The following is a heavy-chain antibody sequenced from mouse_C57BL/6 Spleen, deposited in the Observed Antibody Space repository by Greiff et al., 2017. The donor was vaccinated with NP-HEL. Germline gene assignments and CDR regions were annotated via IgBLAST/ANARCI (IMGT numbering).Heavy chain of an antibody. D-gene: IGHD2-12*01. J-gene: IGHJ2*01. CDR3: GPLYDFDY. CDR2: IHPNSGST. Sequence: VQLQQPGAELVKPGASVKLSCKASGYTFTSYWMHWVKQRPGQGLEWIGMIHPNSGSTNYNEKFKSKATLTVDKSSSTAYMQLSSLTSEDSAFYYCGPLYDFDYWGQGTTLTVSS. CDR1: GYTFTSYW. V-gene: IGHV1-64*01.